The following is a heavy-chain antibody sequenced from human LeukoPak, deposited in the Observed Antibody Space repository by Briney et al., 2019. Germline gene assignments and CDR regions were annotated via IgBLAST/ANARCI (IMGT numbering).Heavy chain of an antibody. D-gene: IGHD6-13*01. CDR2: IYTSGST. CDR3: ASVGYSSSWTSIDY. V-gene: IGHV4-4*07. CDR1: GGSISSYY. Sequence: KSSATLSLTCTVSGGSISSYYWSWIRQPAGKGLEWIGRIYTSGSTNYNPSLKSRVTMSVDTSKNQFSLKLSSVTAADTAVYYCASVGYSSSWTSIDYWGQGTLVTVSS. J-gene: IGHJ4*02.